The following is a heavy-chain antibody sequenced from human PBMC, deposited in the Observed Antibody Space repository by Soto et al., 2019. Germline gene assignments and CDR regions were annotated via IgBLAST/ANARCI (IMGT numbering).Heavy chain of an antibody. J-gene: IGHJ6*02. CDR3: ARSYPTTIFGVVASRGLEV. D-gene: IGHD3-3*01. CDR2: IYYTGRS. Sequence: SETLSLTCIVSVGSSSSNYWSLIRQPPGKGLEWIGFIYYTGRSNFNPSLKNRVIISVATSKNQVSLILISCSAADAAVYYCARSYPTTIFGVVASRGLEVWGQGTTVNASS. CDR1: VGSSSSNY. V-gene: IGHV4-59*01.